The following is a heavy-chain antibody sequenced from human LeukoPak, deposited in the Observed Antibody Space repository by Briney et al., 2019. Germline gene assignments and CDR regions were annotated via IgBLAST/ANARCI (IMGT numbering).Heavy chain of an antibody. Sequence: PGGSLRLSCAASGFTFDEYGMSWVRQAPGKGLEWVSGINWNGGSTGYADSVKGRFTISRDNAKNSLYLQMNSLRAEDTALYHCARGIEWEPLDYWGQGTLVTVSS. CDR1: GFTFDEYG. D-gene: IGHD1-26*01. J-gene: IGHJ4*02. V-gene: IGHV3-20*01. CDR3: ARGIEWEPLDY. CDR2: INWNGGST.